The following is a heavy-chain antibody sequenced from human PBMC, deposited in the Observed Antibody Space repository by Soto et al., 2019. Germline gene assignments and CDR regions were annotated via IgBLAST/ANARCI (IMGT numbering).Heavy chain of an antibody. CDR1: VGTFSSYA. Sequence: QVQLVQSGAEVKKPGSSVKVSCKASVGTFSSYAISWVRQAPGQGLEWMGGIIPIFGTANYAQKFQGRVTITADESTSTAYMELSSLRSEDTAVYYCARVRDRDGYNKNWYFDLWGRGTLVTVSS. CDR3: ARVRDRDGYNKNWYFDL. J-gene: IGHJ2*01. CDR2: IIPIFGTA. D-gene: IGHD5-12*01. V-gene: IGHV1-69*12.